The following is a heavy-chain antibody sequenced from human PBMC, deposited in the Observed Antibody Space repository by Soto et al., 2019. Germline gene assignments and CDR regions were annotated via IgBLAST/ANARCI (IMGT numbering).Heavy chain of an antibody. CDR2: IYYSGST. V-gene: IGHV4-59*01. CDR1: GGSISSYY. Sequence: SETLSLTCTVSGGSISSYYWSWIRQPPGKGLEWIGYIYYSGSTNYNPSLKSRVTISVDTSKNQFSLKLSSVTAADTAVYYCARTDGDYAWDFDYWGQGTLVTVSS. CDR3: ARTDGDYAWDFDY. D-gene: IGHD4-17*01. J-gene: IGHJ4*02.